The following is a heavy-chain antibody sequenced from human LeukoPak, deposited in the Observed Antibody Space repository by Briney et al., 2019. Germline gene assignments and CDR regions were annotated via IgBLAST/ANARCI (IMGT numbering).Heavy chain of an antibody. CDR1: GGSISSNY. D-gene: IGHD2-2*01. Sequence: PSETLSLTCSVSGGSISSNYWSRLRPPAGKGLEWSVRIYTSGSTNYNPSLKRRVTMSVDTAKNQSSMQLSSVTAADTAVYYCAREDIVVVPAAESYCYYYMDVWGKGTTVTVS. CDR2: IYTSGST. CDR3: AREDIVVVPAAESYCYYYMDV. V-gene: IGHV4-4*07. J-gene: IGHJ6*03.